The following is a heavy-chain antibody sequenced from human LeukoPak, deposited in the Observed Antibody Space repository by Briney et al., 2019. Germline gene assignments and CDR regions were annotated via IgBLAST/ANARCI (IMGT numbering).Heavy chain of an antibody. J-gene: IGHJ4*02. CDR2: ISSSSSYI. CDR1: GFTFSSYS. V-gene: IGHV3-21*01. D-gene: IGHD3-9*01. CDR3: ARGSGLTGHMPEFDY. Sequence: KSGGSLRLSCAASGFTFSSYSMNWVRQAPGKGLEWVSSISSSSSYIYYADSVKGRFTISRDNAKNSLYLQMNSLRAEDTAVYYCARGSGLTGHMPEFDYWGQGTLVTVSS.